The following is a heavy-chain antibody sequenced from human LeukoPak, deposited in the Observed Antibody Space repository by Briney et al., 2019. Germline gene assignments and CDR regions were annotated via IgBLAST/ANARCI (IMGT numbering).Heavy chain of an antibody. CDR3: AKEDAYGNY. D-gene: IGHD3-10*01. Sequence: GGSLRLSCAASGFTFSNYAMSWVRQAPGKGLEWVSVISGSGGRTYYADSVKGRFTISRDNSRNTVYLQMNSLRAEDTAVYYCAKEDAYGNYWGQGTLVTVSS. CDR2: ISGSGGRT. CDR1: GFTFSNYA. J-gene: IGHJ4*02. V-gene: IGHV3-23*01.